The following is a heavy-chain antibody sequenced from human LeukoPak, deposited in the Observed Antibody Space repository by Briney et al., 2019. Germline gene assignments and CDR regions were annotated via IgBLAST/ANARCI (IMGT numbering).Heavy chain of an antibody. V-gene: IGHV5-51*01. Sequence: GESLKISCKSSGYSFTSYWIGWVRQMPGKGLEWMGIIYPGDSDTRYSPSFQGQVTISADKSISTAYLQWSSLKASDTAMYYCARHQGSHSYSSPPDYWGQGTLVTVSS. CDR2: IYPGDSDT. CDR1: GYSFTSYW. J-gene: IGHJ4*02. D-gene: IGHD6-6*01. CDR3: ARHQGSHSYSSPPDY.